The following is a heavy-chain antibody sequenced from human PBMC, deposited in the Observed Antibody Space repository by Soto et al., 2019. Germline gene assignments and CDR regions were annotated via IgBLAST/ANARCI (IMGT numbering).Heavy chain of an antibody. CDR3: AIGSVADYYYYGMDL. Sequence: ASVKVSCKAFGYTFTSYGISWVRQAPGQGLEWMGRIIPSNGVTNYAQKFQGRVTITRDTSTNTSYMELSSLRSEDTAVYYCAIGSVADYYYYGMDLWGQGTTVTVSS. CDR2: IIPSNGVT. V-gene: IGHV1-18*01. J-gene: IGHJ6*02. CDR1: GYTFTSYG. D-gene: IGHD2-15*01.